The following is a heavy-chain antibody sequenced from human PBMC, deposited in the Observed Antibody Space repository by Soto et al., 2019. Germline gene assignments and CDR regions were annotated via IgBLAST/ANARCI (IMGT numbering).Heavy chain of an antibody. J-gene: IGHJ5*02. CDR1: GGSFSGYY. CDR2: INHSGST. CDR3: ARRGYSYGYASWFDP. V-gene: IGHV4-34*01. Sequence: QVQLQQWGAGLLKPSETLSLTCAVYGGSFSGYYWSWIRQPPGKGLEWIGEINHSGSTNYNPSLKSRVTISVDTSKNQLSLKLSSVTAADTAVYYCARRGYSYGYASWFDPWGQGTLVTVSS. D-gene: IGHD5-18*01.